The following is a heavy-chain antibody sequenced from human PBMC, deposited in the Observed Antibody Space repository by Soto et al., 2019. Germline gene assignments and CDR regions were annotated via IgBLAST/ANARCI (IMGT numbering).Heavy chain of an antibody. CDR1: GASFSSTYC. CDR2: INHRGSA. Sequence: SETLSLTCAVSGASFSSTYCWSWVRQPPGKGPEWIGEINHRGSANYNPSLKSRVTISVDISKSQFSLRLTSVTAADTAVYYCARYNAASGTYYFDFWGQGALVTVSS. V-gene: IGHV4-4*02. D-gene: IGHD6-13*01. CDR3: ARYNAASGTYYFDF. J-gene: IGHJ4*02.